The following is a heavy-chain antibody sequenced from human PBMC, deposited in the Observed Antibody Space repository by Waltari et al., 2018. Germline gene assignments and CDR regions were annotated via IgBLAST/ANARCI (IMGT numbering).Heavy chain of an antibody. D-gene: IGHD3-16*01. CDR3: ARGLRGMGLDWFDP. Sequence: EVQLVESGGGLVQPGVSLRLSCAASGFIFGTHGMLWVRQAQGKGLVWGARIKSDGSNTSYADSVKGRFTISRDNAKNTLYLQMNSLSPEDTAVYYCARGLRGMGLDWFDPWGQGTLVTVAS. CDR2: IKSDGSNT. J-gene: IGHJ5*02. CDR1: GFIFGTHG. V-gene: IGHV3-74*01.